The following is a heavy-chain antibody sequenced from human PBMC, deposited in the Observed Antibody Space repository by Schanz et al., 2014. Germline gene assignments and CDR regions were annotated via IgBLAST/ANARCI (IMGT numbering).Heavy chain of an antibody. J-gene: IGHJ5*02. CDR3: AKAADWPVTRFDP. V-gene: IGHV3-21*01. CDR1: GFAFSSFA. CDR2: ISTSGTYM. D-gene: IGHD3-9*01. Sequence: VHLLESGGGLVEPGGSLRLSCVASGFAFSSFAMTWVRQAPGRGLEWVSSISTSGTYMYIADSLKGRLTISRDDAKKSMYLQMNNLRAEDTAVYYCAKAADWPVTRFDPWGQGTLVTVSS.